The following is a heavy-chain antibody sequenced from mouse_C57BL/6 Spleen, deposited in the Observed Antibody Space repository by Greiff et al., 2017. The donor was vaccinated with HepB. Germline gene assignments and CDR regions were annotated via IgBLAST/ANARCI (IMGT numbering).Heavy chain of an antibody. Sequence: VQLQQPGPELVKPGASVKMSCKASGYTFTDYNMHWVKQSHGKSLEWIGYINPNNGGTSYNQKFKGKATLTVNKSSSTAYMELRSLTSEDSAVYYCVAGAYYYGSSLYWGQGTTLTVSS. J-gene: IGHJ2*01. V-gene: IGHV1-22*01. D-gene: IGHD1-1*01. CDR3: VAGAYYYGSSLY. CDR2: INPNNGGT. CDR1: GYTFTDYN.